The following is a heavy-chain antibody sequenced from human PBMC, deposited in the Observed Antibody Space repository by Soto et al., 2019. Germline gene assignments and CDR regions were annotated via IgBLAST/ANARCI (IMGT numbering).Heavy chain of an antibody. CDR1: GDSINNYEYY. CDR2: IYYTGST. V-gene: IGHV4-30-4*01. J-gene: IGHJ4*02. Sequence: PSETLSLTCSVSGDSINNYEYYWTWIRQPPGEGLEWIGHIYYTGSTSYNPSLESRVSISLDTSKNQFSLKVNSVAAADTAMYYCARRHFGEFYFDNWGQGTLVTVSS. D-gene: IGHD3-10*01. CDR3: ARRHFGEFYFDN.